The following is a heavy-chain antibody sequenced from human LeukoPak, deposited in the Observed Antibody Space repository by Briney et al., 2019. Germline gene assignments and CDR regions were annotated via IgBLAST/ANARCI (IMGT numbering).Heavy chain of an antibody. Sequence: PSETLSLTCTVSGGSISSYYWSWTRQPAGKGLECIVRIYTSGSTNDNASIMSRGTMSVDTSKNQFSLKLSSVTAADTAVYYCARDYGFREGSGYDYYFDYWGEGTLVTVSS. CDR2: IYTSGST. CDR3: ARDYGFREGSGYDYYFDY. V-gene: IGHV4-4*07. J-gene: IGHJ4*02. D-gene: IGHD5-12*01. CDR1: GGSISSYY.